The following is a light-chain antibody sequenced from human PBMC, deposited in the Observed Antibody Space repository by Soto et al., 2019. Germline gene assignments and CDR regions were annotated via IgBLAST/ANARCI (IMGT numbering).Light chain of an antibody. CDR1: QSVSSN. V-gene: IGKV3-15*01. CDR3: QQYNNWPRIT. Sequence: EIVMTQSPATLSVSPGERATLSCRASQSVSSNLAWYQQKPGQAPRLLIYGASTRAIGIPARFSGSGSGTEFTLTISSLQSEDFAVYYCQQYNNWPRITFGPGTKVDIK. CDR2: GAS. J-gene: IGKJ3*01.